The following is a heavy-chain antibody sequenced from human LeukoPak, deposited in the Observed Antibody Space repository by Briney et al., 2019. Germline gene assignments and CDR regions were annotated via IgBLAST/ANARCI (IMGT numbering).Heavy chain of an antibody. CDR2: ISPDGSTT. CDR3: AREINKWFDP. Sequence: GGSLRLSCAASGFTFSIYAMSWVRQAPGKGLVWVSRISPDGSTTKNADSVKGRFTISRDNARSTLFLQLNSLRAEDTAVYYCAREINKWFDPWGQGTLVTVSS. CDR1: GFTFSIYA. J-gene: IGHJ5*02. V-gene: IGHV3-74*03.